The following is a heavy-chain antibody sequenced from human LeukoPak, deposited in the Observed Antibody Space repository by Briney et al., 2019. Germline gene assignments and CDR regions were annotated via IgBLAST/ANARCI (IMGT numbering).Heavy chain of an antibody. Sequence: GGSLRLSCAASGFTFSSYAMSWVRQAPGKGLEWVANIKQDGSEEYYVDSVKGRFTISRDNAKNSLYLQMNSLRAEDTAVYYCARCGSYYTFDYWGQGTLVTVSS. V-gene: IGHV3-7*01. CDR2: IKQDGSEE. D-gene: IGHD3-10*01. CDR3: ARCGSYYTFDY. J-gene: IGHJ4*02. CDR1: GFTFSSYA.